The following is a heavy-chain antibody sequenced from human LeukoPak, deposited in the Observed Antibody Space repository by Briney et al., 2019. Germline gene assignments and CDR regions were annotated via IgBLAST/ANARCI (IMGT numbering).Heavy chain of an antibody. J-gene: IGHJ4*02. V-gene: IGHV3-21*01. D-gene: IGHD2-2*01. CDR2: ISSSSSYI. Sequence: SGGSLRLSCAASGFTFSSYGMHWVRQAPGKGLEWVSSISSSSSYIYYADSVKGRFTISRDNAKNSLYLQMNSLRAEDTAVYYCARSFYCSSTSCYGFDYWGQGTLVTVSS. CDR3: ARSFYCSSTSCYGFDY. CDR1: GFTFSSYG.